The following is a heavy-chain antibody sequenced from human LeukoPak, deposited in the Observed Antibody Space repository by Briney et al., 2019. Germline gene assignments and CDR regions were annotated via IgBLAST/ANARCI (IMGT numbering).Heavy chain of an antibody. CDR1: GYTFTSYD. CDR2: MNPTSGKA. Sequence: ASVKVSCKASGYTFTSYDINWVRQATGQGLEWMGWMNPTSGKAGFAQRFQGRVSMTRNISISTAYMELSSLRSEDTAVYYCARDFFDGRGYTVYYYGMDVWGQGTTVTVSS. J-gene: IGHJ6*02. CDR3: ARDFFDGRGYTVYYYGMDV. D-gene: IGHD3-22*01. V-gene: IGHV1-8*01.